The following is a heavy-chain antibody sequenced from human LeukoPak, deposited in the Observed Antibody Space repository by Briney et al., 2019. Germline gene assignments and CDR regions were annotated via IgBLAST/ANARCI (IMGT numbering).Heavy chain of an antibody. V-gene: IGHV3-66*01. CDR2: IYSDGST. CDR1: GFTVSSNY. Sequence: GGSLRLSCAASGFTVSSNYVSWVRQAPGKGLEWVSVIYSDGSTYFADSVRDRFYVSRDTSRNTLFLQMNGLRAEDTAVYYCARSIRGYSYMLDYWGQGILVTVSS. J-gene: IGHJ4*02. D-gene: IGHD5-18*01. CDR3: ARSIRGYSYMLDY.